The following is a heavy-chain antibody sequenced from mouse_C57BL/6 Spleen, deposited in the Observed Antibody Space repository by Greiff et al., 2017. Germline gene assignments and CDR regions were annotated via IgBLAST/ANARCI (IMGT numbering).Heavy chain of an antibody. CDR2: IRLKSDNYAT. Sequence: EVKLMESGGGLVQPGGSMKLSCVASGFTFSNYWMNWVRQSPEKGLEWVAQIRLKSDNYATHYAESVKGRFTISRDDSKSSVYLQMNNLRAEDTGIYYCTGRWEYYFDYWGQGTTLTVSS. J-gene: IGHJ2*01. D-gene: IGHD1-1*02. CDR1: GFTFSNYW. CDR3: TGRWEYYFDY. V-gene: IGHV6-3*01.